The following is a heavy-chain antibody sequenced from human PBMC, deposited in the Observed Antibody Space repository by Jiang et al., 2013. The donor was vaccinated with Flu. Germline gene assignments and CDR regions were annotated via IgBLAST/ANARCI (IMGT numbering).Heavy chain of an antibody. CDR1: GGSINRYY. CDR2: IYNSGTT. CDR3: ARSYCGGDCYSMFGYSYYGMDV. Sequence: GPGLVKPSETLSLTCAVSGGSINRYYWGWIRQPAGKGLEWIGRIYNSGTTNYNPSLKSRVTISIDTSTNQFSLKLISVTAPDTAVYYCARSYCGGDCYSMFGYSYYGMDVWGQGTTVTVSS. V-gene: IGHV4-4*07. J-gene: IGHJ6*02. D-gene: IGHD2-21*02.